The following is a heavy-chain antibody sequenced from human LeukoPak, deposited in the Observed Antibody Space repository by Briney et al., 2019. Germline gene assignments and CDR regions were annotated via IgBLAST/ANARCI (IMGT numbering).Heavy chain of an antibody. J-gene: IGHJ4*02. CDR1: GGTFSSYA. CDR3: ARDTYYYDSSGYYLEN. CDR2: IIPILGIA. Sequence: ASVKVSCKASGGTFSSYAISWVRQAPGQGLEWIGRIIPILGIANYAQKFQGRVTITADKSTSTPYMELSSLRSEDTAVYYCARDTYYYDSSGYYLENWGQGTLVTVSS. V-gene: IGHV1-69*04. D-gene: IGHD3-22*01.